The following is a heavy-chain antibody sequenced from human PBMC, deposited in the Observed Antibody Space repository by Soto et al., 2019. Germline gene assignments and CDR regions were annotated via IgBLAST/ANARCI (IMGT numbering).Heavy chain of an antibody. J-gene: IGHJ4*02. CDR3: ARGLPVAGRNLRLFDY. CDR1: GYTFTSFG. Sequence: ASVKVSCKTSGYTFTSFGISWVRQAPGQRLEWMGWINAGNGNTKYSQKFQGRVTITRDTSASTAYMELSSLRSEDTAVYYCARGLPVAGRNLRLFDYWGQGTLVTVSS. CDR2: INAGNGNT. D-gene: IGHD6-19*01. V-gene: IGHV1-3*01.